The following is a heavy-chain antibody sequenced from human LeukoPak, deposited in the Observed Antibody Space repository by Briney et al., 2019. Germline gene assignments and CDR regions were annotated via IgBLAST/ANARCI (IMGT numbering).Heavy chain of an antibody. D-gene: IGHD3-3*01. J-gene: IGHJ4*02. CDR2: ISSTGGTT. CDR1: GITFSSYG. V-gene: IGHV3-21*01. Sequence: PGGSLRLSCAASGITFSSYGMSWVRQAPGKGLEWVSSISSTGGTTYYADSVKGRFTISRDNAKNSLYLQMNSLRAEDTAVYYCARGSLAWSGTFDYWGQGTLVTVSS. CDR3: ARGSLAWSGTFDY.